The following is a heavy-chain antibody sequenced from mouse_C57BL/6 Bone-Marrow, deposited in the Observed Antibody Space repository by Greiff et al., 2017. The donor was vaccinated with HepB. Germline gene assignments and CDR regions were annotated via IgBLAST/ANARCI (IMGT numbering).Heavy chain of an antibody. D-gene: IGHD4-1*01. CDR3: AAGGIFYYAMDY. Sequence: VKLMESGAELARPGASVKLSCKASGYTFTSYGISWVKQRTGQGLEWIGEIYPRSGNTYYNEKFKGKATLTADKSSSTAYMELRSLTSEDSAVYFCAAGGIFYYAMDYWGQGTSVTVSS. V-gene: IGHV1-81*01. J-gene: IGHJ4*01. CDR2: IYPRSGNT. CDR1: GYTFTSYG.